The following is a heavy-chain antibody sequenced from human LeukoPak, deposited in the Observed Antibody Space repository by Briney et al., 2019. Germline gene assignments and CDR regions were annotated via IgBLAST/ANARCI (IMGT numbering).Heavy chain of an antibody. CDR1: GFPLSDAW. CDR3: ARGGGLDV. Sequence: GGSLRLSCAVTGFPLSDAWMNWARQAPGKGLEWVASINHNGNVNYYVDSVKGRFTISRDNAKNSLYLQMSNLRAEDTAVYFCARGGGLDVWGQGATVTVSS. V-gene: IGHV3-7*03. J-gene: IGHJ6*02. CDR2: INHNGNVN. D-gene: IGHD3-16*01.